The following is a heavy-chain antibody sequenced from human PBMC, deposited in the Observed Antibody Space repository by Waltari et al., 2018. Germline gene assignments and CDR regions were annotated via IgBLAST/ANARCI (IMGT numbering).Heavy chain of an antibody. CDR2: IYTSGST. CDR1: GVSITSGSHY. D-gene: IGHD3-3*02. J-gene: IGHJ4*02. V-gene: IGHV4-61*02. CDR3: VTVGSSIQAFDYFDN. Sequence: QVQLQESGPGLVKPSQTLSLTCSVSGVSITSGSHYWSWIQQPAGKGLEWIGHIYTSGSTKYNPSLKRRVTISVDTSKNQFSLRLSSVTAADTAVYYCVTVGSSIQAFDYFDNWGQGTLVTVSS.